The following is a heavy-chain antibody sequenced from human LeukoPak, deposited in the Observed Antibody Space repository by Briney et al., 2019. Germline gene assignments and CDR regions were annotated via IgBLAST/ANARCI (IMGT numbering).Heavy chain of an antibody. V-gene: IGHV1-18*01. CDR2: ISAYNGNT. CDR1: GYAFTSSG. CDR3: ARDRSVVDYGMDV. Sequence: ARATDSCKASGYAFTSSGIHWVRRAPRPGLYWMEWISAYNGNTNYAQKLQGRVTMTTDTSTSTAYMELRSLRSDDAAVYYCARDRSVVDYGMDVWGQGTTVTVSS. D-gene: IGHD2-2*01. J-gene: IGHJ6*02.